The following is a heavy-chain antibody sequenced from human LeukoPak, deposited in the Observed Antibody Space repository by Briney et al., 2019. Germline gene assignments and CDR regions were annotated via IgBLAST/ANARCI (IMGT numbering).Heavy chain of an antibody. CDR2: IVAGSGNT. V-gene: IGHV1-58*02. CDR3: AAVRGDYGVFDY. J-gene: IGHJ4*02. CDR1: GFTFTSSA. D-gene: IGHD4-17*01. Sequence: GASVKVSCKASGFTFTSSAMQWVRQARGQRLEWIGWIVAGSGNTNYAQKFQERVTITRDMSTSTAYMELSSLRSEDTAVYYCAAVRGDYGVFDYWGQGTLVTVSS.